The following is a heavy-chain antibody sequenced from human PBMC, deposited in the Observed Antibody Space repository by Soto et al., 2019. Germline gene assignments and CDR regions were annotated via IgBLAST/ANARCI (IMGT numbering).Heavy chain of an antibody. CDR2: INSGGTSM. Sequence: EVQLVESGGGLAQPGGSLRLSCTASGFTFDSYSMDWVRQAPGKGLEWVSYINSGGTSMFYADSVKGRFTISRDNGRNLLYLHLNNLRAEDTAEYYCARDFATSFDPWGQGALVTVSS. CDR3: ARDFATSFDP. J-gene: IGHJ5*02. CDR1: GFTFDSYS. V-gene: IGHV3-48*01. D-gene: IGHD3-3*01.